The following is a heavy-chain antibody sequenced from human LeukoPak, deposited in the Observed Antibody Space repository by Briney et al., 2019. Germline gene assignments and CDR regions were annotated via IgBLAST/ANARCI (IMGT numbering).Heavy chain of an antibody. CDR2: IYTSGST. CDR1: GGSISSGDYY. V-gene: IGHV4-61*02. CDR3: ARVMYCSSTSCYGNWFDP. D-gene: IGHD2-2*01. J-gene: IGHJ5*02. Sequence: SQTLSLTCTVSGGSISSGDYYWSWIRQPAGKGLEWIGRIYTSGSTNYNPSLKSRVTMSVDTSKNQFSLKLSSVTAADTAVYYCARVMYCSSTSCYGNWFDPWGQGTLVTVSS.